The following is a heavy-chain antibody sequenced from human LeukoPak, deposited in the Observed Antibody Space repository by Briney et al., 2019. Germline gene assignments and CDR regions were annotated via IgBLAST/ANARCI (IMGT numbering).Heavy chain of an antibody. Sequence: SVKVSCETSGGTFNNSAISWVRQAPGQGLEWLGGIMPLFGTTGYAQKFQGRVTITKDESTRTVYLELTSLTSDDTAVYYCARDVHGDYGSGWFDPWGQGTLVSVSS. CDR3: ARDVHGDYGSGWFDP. J-gene: IGHJ5*02. V-gene: IGHV1-69*05. D-gene: IGHD4-17*01. CDR2: IMPLFGTT. CDR1: GGTFNNSA.